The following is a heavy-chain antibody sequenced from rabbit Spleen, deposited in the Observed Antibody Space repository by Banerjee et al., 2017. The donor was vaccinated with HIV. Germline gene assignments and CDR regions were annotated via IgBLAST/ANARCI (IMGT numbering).Heavy chain of an antibody. CDR3: ARAANGGTYLYSSTL. V-gene: IGHV1S45*01. D-gene: IGHD4-2*01. J-gene: IGHJ4*01. CDR1: GFDFSSYG. CDR2: IYTGSGYT. Sequence: QEQLEESGGGQVQRGGSLKLSCKASGFDFSSYGVSWVRQAPGKGLEWIACIYTGSGYTYYARWVNGRFTISKTSSTTLTLQMTSLTAADTATYFCARAANGGTYLYSSTLWCPGTLVTFS.